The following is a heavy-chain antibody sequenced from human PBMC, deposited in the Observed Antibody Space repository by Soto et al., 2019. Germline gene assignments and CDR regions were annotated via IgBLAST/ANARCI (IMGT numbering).Heavy chain of an antibody. J-gene: IGHJ4*02. CDR2: MNPNSGNT. CDR3: ARVKRVLRFLEWSLYY. Sequence: QVQLVQSGAEVKKPGASVKVSCKASGYTFTSYDINWVRQATGQGLEWMGWMNPNSGNTGYAQKFQGRVTMTRNTSISTAYMELCSLRSEDTAVYYCARVKRVLRFLEWSLYYWGQGTLVTVSS. D-gene: IGHD3-3*01. V-gene: IGHV1-8*01. CDR1: GYTFTSYD.